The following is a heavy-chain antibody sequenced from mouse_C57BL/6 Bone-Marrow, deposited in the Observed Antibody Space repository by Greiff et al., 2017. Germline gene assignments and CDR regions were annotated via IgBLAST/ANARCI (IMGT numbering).Heavy chain of an antibody. V-gene: IGHV1-55*01. D-gene: IGHD2-5*01. CDR1: GYTFTSYW. J-gene: IGHJ1*03. CDR3: ARTYYSNYWYFDV. CDR2: INPGSGST. Sequence: QVQLQQPGAELVKPGASVKMSCKASGYTFTSYWITWVKQRTGQGLEWIGDINPGSGSTNYNEKFKSKATLTVDPSSSTAYMQLSSLTSEDSAVYYCARTYYSNYWYFDVWGKGTTVTVSS.